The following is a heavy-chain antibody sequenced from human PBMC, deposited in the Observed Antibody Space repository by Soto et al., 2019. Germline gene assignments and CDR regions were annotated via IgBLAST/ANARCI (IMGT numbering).Heavy chain of an antibody. V-gene: IGHV4-39*01. CDR2: IYYSGST. D-gene: IGHD5-18*01. Sequence: KPSETLSLTCTVSGGSISSDSHYWGWIRQPPGKGLEWIGSIYYSGSTYYNPSLKSRVTISVDRSKNQFSLKLTSVTAADTAVYYCARQDGYNYGFDPWGQGTLVTVSS. CDR1: GGSISSDSHY. J-gene: IGHJ5*02. CDR3: ARQDGYNYGFDP.